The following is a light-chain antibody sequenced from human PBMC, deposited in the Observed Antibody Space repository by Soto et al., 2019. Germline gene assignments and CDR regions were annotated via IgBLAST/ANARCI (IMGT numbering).Light chain of an antibody. V-gene: IGKV3-11*01. Sequence: EIVLTQSPATLSLSPGERATLSCRASQSVSSYLAWYQQKPGQAPRLLIYDASNRATGIPARFSGSGSGTDFTLTISSLEPEHFAVYYCQQRSNWTFGQGTKVDIK. CDR2: DAS. CDR3: QQRSNWT. J-gene: IGKJ1*01. CDR1: QSVSSY.